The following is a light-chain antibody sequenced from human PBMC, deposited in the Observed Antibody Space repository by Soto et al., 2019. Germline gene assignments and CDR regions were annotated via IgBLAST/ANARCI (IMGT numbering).Light chain of an antibody. CDR3: HQYSITLWT. Sequence: EIVLTQSPGTLSLSPGERTTLSCTASQSISSSYLAWYQQKPGQAPRLLVYGASSRTTGIPDMFSGSGSGTDFTLTISRLEPELFARCYCHQYSITLWTLGQGTNVEIK. CDR2: GAS. J-gene: IGKJ1*01. V-gene: IGKV3-20*01. CDR1: QSISSSY.